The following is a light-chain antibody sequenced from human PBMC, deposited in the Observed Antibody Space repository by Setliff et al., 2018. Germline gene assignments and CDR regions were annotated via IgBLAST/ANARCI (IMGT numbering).Light chain of an antibody. J-gene: IGLJ3*02. Sequence: QSALTQPPSASGSPGQSVTISCTGTSSDVGGYNYVSWYQQHPGKAPKFMIFDVNKRPSGVPDHFSGSKSGNTASLTVSGLQAEDEADYYCSSYAGSNTWVFGGGTKVTVL. CDR1: SSDVGGYNY. V-gene: IGLV2-8*01. CDR2: DVN. CDR3: SSYAGSNTWV.